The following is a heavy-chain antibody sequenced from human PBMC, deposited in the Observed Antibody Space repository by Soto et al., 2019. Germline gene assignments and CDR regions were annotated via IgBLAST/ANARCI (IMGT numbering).Heavy chain of an antibody. CDR2: IGSGGFNK. J-gene: IGHJ4*02. V-gene: IGHV3-23*01. Sequence: EVYLLESGGGLVQPGDSLTLSCSASGFTFVNFGMRWVRQAPGKGLEWISTIGSGGFNKYYADSVKGRFTVSRDDFKNTLYLHMNSLRVEDTALYYCAKEMLASISRPFDYWGQGTLVTVSS. D-gene: IGHD5-12*01. CDR3: AKEMLASISRPFDY. CDR1: GFTFVNFG.